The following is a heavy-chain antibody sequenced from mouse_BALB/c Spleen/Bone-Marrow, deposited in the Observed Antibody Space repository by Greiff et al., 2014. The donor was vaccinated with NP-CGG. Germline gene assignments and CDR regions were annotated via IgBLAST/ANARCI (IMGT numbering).Heavy chain of an antibody. V-gene: IGHV5-6-3*01. CDR1: GFTFSTYG. CDR3: ASDHVVGY. CDR2: INNNGGST. Sequence: VQLKESGGGLVQPGGSLKLSRAASGFTFSTYGMSWVRQTPDKRLELVASINNNGGSTYYPDSVKGRFTISRDNAKNTLYLQMSSLKSEDTAMYYCASDHVVGYWGQGTLVTVSA. J-gene: IGHJ3*01.